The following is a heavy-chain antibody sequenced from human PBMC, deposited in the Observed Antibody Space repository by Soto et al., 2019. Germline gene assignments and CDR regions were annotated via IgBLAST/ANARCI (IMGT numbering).Heavy chain of an antibody. CDR3: ARDHGIVVVPAASPRYGMDV. Sequence: SEKAACKSSGYTLTSYSMHLVRQAPGQGLEWMGIINPSGGSTSYAQKFQGRVTMTRDTSTSTVYMELSSLRSEDTAVYYCARDHGIVVVPAASPRYGMDVWGRGTTVSVSS. J-gene: IGHJ6*02. CDR2: INPSGGST. V-gene: IGHV1-46*01. D-gene: IGHD2-2*01. CDR1: GYTLTSYS.